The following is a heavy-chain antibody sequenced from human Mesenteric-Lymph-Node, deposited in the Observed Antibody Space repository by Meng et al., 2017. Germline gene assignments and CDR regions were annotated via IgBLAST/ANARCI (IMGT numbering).Heavy chain of an antibody. D-gene: IGHD6-19*01. Sequence: SETLSLTCAVYGGSFSGYYWSWIRQPPGKGLEWIGEINHSGSTNYNPSLKSRVTISIDTSKNQFSLKLRSVTAADTAVYYCARDTSGWYLLDYWGQGALVTVSS. CDR1: GGSFSGYY. CDR3: ARDTSGWYLLDY. J-gene: IGHJ4*02. V-gene: IGHV4-34*01. CDR2: INHSGST.